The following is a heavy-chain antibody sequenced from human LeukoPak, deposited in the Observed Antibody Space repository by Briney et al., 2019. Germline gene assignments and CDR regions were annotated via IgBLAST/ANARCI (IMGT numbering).Heavy chain of an antibody. CDR1: GFTFSSYW. V-gene: IGHV3-7*01. CDR3: ARSKGSRKNYYDSSGYYLLDY. J-gene: IGHJ4*02. Sequence: GGSLRLSCAASGFTFSSYWMSWVRQAPGKGLEWVANIKQDGSEKYYVDSVKGRFTISRDNAKNSLYLQMNGLRAEDTAVYYCARSKGSRKNYYDSSGYYLLDYWGQGTLVTVSS. CDR2: IKQDGSEK. D-gene: IGHD3-22*01.